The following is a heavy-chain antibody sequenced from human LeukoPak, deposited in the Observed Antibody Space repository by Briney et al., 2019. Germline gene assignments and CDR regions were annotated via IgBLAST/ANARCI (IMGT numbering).Heavy chain of an antibody. V-gene: IGHV3-23*01. CDR3: AKDRWGSPY. Sequence: PGGSLRLSCAASGFTFSSYAMNWVRQAPGKGLEWVSVISGSGGSTYYADSVKGRFTISRDNSKNTLYLQMNSLTAEDTAVHYCAKDRWGSPYWGQGTLVTVSS. CDR2: ISGSGGST. CDR1: GFTFSSYA. D-gene: IGHD2-21*01. J-gene: IGHJ4*02.